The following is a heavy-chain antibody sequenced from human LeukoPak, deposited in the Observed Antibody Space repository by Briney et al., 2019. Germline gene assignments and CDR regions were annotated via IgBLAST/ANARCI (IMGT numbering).Heavy chain of an antibody. J-gene: IGHJ1*01. D-gene: IGHD2-8*01. CDR2: INPNSGGT. CDR3: ARPNTRGANEYFHQ. V-gene: IGHV1-2*02. CDR1: GYTFIGYN. Sequence: ASVKVSCKASGYTFIGYNMHWARQAPGQGLEWMGWINPNSGGTKYAEKFQGRVTMTRDTSISTGYMELSRLRSDDTAMYYCARPNTRGANEYFHQWGQGTLVTVSS.